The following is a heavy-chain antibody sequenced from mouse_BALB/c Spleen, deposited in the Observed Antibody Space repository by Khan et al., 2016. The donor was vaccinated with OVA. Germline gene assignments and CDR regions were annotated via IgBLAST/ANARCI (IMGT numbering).Heavy chain of an antibody. CDR2: IFPGDDST. CDR1: GYTFTSYG. D-gene: IGHD6-1*01. CDR3: ARHCYGGSLCRHFDV. V-gene: IGHV1-85*01. J-gene: IGHJ1*01. Sequence: QVRLQQSGAELVKPGASVKLSCKASGYTFTSYGINWVRQRPEQGLEWIGRIFPGDDSTKYNQKFKGKATLNSDKSSSTAYMQLSRLPSEDSAVYFCARHCYGGSLCRHFDVWGAGTPVTVSS.